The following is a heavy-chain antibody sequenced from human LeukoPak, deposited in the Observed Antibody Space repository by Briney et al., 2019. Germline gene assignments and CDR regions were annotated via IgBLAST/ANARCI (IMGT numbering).Heavy chain of an antibody. Sequence: GGSLRLSCAASGFTFDDYAMHWVRQAPGKGLEWVSGISWNSGSIGYADSVKGRFTISRDNAKNSLYLQMNSLRAEDMALYYCAKAGGGGYSSSRYGVYFDYWGQGTLVTVSS. D-gene: IGHD6-13*01. CDR1: GFTFDDYA. CDR2: ISWNSGSI. J-gene: IGHJ4*02. V-gene: IGHV3-9*03. CDR3: AKAGGGGYSSSRYGVYFDY.